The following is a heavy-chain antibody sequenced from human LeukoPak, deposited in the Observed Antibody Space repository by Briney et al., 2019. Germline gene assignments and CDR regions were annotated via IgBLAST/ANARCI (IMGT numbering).Heavy chain of an antibody. CDR2: ISYDGSNK. V-gene: IGHV3-30-3*01. CDR1: GLTFSSYA. Sequence: GRSLRLSCAASGLTFSSYAMHWVRQAPGKGLEWVADISYDGSNKYYADSVKGRCTISRDNWKNTLYLQMNSLRAEDTAVYYCARDLEYCSGGSCYALDYGMDVWGQGTTVTVSS. D-gene: IGHD2-15*01. CDR3: ARDLEYCSGGSCYALDYGMDV. J-gene: IGHJ6*02.